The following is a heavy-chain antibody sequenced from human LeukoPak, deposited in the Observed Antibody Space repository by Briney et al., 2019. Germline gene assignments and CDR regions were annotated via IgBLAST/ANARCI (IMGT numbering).Heavy chain of an antibody. CDR3: AKVGAPYGSGSYYKVPFYYYYGMDV. CDR2: ISGSGGST. D-gene: IGHD3-10*01. Sequence: GGSLRLSCAASRFTFSSYAMSWVRQAPGKGLEWVSAISGSGGSTYYADSVKGRFTISRDNSKNTLYLQMNSLRAEDTAVYYCAKVGAPYGSGSYYKVPFYYYYGMDVWGQGTTVTVSS. V-gene: IGHV3-23*01. J-gene: IGHJ6*02. CDR1: RFTFSSYA.